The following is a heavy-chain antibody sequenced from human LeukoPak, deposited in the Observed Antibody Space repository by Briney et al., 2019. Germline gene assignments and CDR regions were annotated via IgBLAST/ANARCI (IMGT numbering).Heavy chain of an antibody. J-gene: IGHJ4*02. CDR3: ATHPYCGGDCYGDY. CDR2: IYYSGST. Sequence: SQTLSLTCTVSGGSISSGGYYWSWLRQPPGKGLEWIGYIYYSGSTNYNPSLKSRVTISVDTSKNQFSLKLSSVTAADTAVYYCATHPYCGGDCYGDYWGQGTLVTVSS. CDR1: GGSISSGGYY. V-gene: IGHV4-61*08. D-gene: IGHD2-21*02.